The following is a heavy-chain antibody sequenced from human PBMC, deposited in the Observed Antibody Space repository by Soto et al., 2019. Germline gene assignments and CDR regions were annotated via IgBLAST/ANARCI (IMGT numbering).Heavy chain of an antibody. CDR1: GGTFSSYA. V-gene: IGHV1-2*02. J-gene: IGHJ6*02. D-gene: IGHD2-8*01. CDR3: ARGGIDCTNGVCYTGYYYYGMDV. Sequence: ASVKVSCKASGGTFSSYAISWVRQAPGQGPEWMGGINPNSGSTNYAQKFQGRVTMTRDKSISTAYMELSRLRSDDTAVYYCARGGIDCTNGVCYTGYYYYGMDVWGQGTTVTVSS. CDR2: INPNSGST.